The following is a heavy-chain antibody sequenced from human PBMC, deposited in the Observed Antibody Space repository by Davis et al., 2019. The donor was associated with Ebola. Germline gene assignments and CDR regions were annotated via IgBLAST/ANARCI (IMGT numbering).Heavy chain of an antibody. J-gene: IGHJ3*02. CDR2: IFPTDSDT. V-gene: IGHV5-51*01. Sequence: PAGSLRLSCQSSGYNFSDYWIGWVRQMPGKGLEWMGIIFPTDSDTRYSPSFQGQVTISADMSMRTASVQWSSLKASDTAIYYCARCRQIRGTNSPFDIWGQGTLVTVSS. D-gene: IGHD1-14*01. CDR3: ARCRQIRGTNSPFDI. CDR1: GYNFSDYW.